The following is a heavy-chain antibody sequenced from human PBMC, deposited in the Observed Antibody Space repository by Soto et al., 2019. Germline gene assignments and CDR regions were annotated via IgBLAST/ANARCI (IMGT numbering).Heavy chain of an antibody. CDR1: GFSLSTSGVG. Sequence: QLTLKESGPTLVKPTQTLTLTCTFSGFSLSTSGVGVGWIRQHPGKALEWLALIYWDDDKRYSPSLKGRLTITKDTSKNQVILTMTNMDPVDTATYYCAHTQSVYDYIWGSIDYWGQGTLVTVSS. D-gene: IGHD3-16*01. CDR3: AHTQSVYDYIWGSIDY. V-gene: IGHV2-5*02. J-gene: IGHJ4*02. CDR2: IYWDDDK.